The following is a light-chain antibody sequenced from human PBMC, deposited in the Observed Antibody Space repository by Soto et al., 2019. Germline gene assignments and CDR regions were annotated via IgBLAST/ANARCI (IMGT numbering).Light chain of an antibody. J-gene: IGKJ5*01. CDR2: DAS. V-gene: IGKV3-20*01. CDR3: QQYDVSPIT. CDR1: QSVRSER. Sequence: EVVLTQSPDTLSLSPGERATLSCRASQSVRSERLAWYQHKRGQAPRLVIFDASSRATGIPERFSGSGSGTDFTLTITRLEPEDFAVYFCQQYDVSPITFGLGTRLAIK.